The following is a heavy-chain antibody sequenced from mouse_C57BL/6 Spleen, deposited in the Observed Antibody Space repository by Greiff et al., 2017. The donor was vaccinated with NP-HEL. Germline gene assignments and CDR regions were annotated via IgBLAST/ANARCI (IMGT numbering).Heavy chain of an antibody. CDR1: GYTFTSYT. D-gene: IGHD2-5*01. V-gene: IGHV1-4*01. Sequence: QVQLKQSGAELARPGASVKMSCKASGYTFTSYTMHWVKQRPGQGLEWIGYINPSSGYTKYNQKFKDKATLTADKSSSTAYMQLSSLTSEDSAVYYCARVGYSNYDYAMDYWGQGTSVTVSS. CDR3: ARVGYSNYDYAMDY. J-gene: IGHJ4*01. CDR2: INPSSGYT.